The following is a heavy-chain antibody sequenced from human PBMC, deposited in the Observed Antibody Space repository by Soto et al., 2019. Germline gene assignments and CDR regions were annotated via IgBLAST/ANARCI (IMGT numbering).Heavy chain of an antibody. Sequence: GGSLRLSCAASGFSFSNYWMSWVRQAPGKGLEWVANMKQDGSEKYYVGSVKGRFTISRDNAKNSVYLQMNFLRVEDTAVYYCARDGYYYGMDVWGQGTTVTVSS. CDR1: GFSFSNYW. CDR3: ARDGYYYGMDV. CDR2: MKQDGSEK. J-gene: IGHJ6*02. V-gene: IGHV3-7*01.